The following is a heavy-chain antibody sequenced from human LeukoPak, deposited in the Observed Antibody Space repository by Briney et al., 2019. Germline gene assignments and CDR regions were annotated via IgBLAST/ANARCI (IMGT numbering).Heavy chain of an antibody. CDR1: GFTFSSYG. D-gene: IGHD3-10*01. CDR2: IWYDGSNK. V-gene: IGHV3-33*01. J-gene: IGHJ4*02. Sequence: GGSLRLSCAASGFTFSSYGMHWVRQAPGKGLEWVAVIWYDGSNKYYADSVKGRFTISRDNSKNTLYLQMNSLGAEDTAVYYCASNYGSGSYIGYWGQGTLVTVSS. CDR3: ASNYGSGSYIGY.